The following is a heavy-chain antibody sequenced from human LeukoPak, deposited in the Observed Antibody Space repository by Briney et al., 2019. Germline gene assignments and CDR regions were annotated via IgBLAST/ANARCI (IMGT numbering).Heavy chain of an antibody. CDR1: GYRFTNYW. D-gene: IGHD1/OR15-1a*01. J-gene: IGHJ4*02. V-gene: IGHV5-51*01. Sequence: GESLKISCKGSGYRFTNYWIGWVCQMPGKGLEWMGIIYPGDSDIRYSPSFQGQVTISADKSISTAYLQWSSLKASDTAMYYCATSESQTRFDYWGQGTLVTVSS. CDR2: IYPGDSDI. CDR3: ATSESQTRFDY.